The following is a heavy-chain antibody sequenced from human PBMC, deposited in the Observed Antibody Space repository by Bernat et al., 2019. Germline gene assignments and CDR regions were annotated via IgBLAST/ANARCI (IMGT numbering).Heavy chain of an antibody. Sequence: EVQLLESGGGLVKPGGSLRLSCAASGFTFSKAWMSWVRQAPGKGLEWVGRIKSKTDGGTTDYAAPVKGRFTISRDDSKNTLYLQMNSLKTEDAAVYYCTTDRSSSWLLGYWGQGTLVTVSS. J-gene: IGHJ4*02. D-gene: IGHD6-13*01. CDR3: TTDRSSSWLLGY. CDR2: IKSKTDGGTT. V-gene: IGHV3-15*01. CDR1: GFTFSKAW.